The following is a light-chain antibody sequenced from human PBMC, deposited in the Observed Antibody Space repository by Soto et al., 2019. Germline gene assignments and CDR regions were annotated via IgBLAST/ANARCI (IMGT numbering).Light chain of an antibody. CDR2: EVT. CDR1: RSDVGAYNY. J-gene: IGLJ1*01. Sequence: QSVLTQPASVSGSPGQSIAISCTGTRSDVGAYNYVSWYQQHPGKAPKLMISEVTNRPSGVSDRFSGSKSGNTASLTISGLQAEDEADYYCRSFTSRFTFVCGTGTKLTVL. V-gene: IGLV2-14*01. CDR3: RSFTSRFTFV.